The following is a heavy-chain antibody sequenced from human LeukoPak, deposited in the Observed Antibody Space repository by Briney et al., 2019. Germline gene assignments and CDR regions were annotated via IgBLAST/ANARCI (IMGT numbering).Heavy chain of an antibody. V-gene: IGHV3-23*01. CDR3: AKAPTDSYSSSLVDY. J-gene: IGHJ4*02. Sequence: GGSLRLSRAASGFTFSSYAMSWVRQAPGKGLEWVSAISGSGGSTYYADSVKGRFTISRDNSKNTLYLQMNSLRAEDTAVYYCAKAPTDSYSSSLVDYWGQGTLVTVSS. D-gene: IGHD6-13*01. CDR2: ISGSGGST. CDR1: GFTFSSYA.